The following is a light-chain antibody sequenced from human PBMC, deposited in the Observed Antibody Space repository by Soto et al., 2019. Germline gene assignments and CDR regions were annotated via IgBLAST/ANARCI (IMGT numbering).Light chain of an antibody. J-gene: IGKJ1*01. Sequence: DIVMTQSPDSLAVSLGERATINCKSSQTVLYSSNNKNYLAWYQQKPGQIPKLIIYWASTRESGVPDRFSGSGSGTDFTLTISSLQAEDVAVYYFQQDYSTSWTFGQGTKVEIK. CDR3: QQDYSTSWT. V-gene: IGKV4-1*01. CDR2: WAS. CDR1: QTVLYSSNNKNY.